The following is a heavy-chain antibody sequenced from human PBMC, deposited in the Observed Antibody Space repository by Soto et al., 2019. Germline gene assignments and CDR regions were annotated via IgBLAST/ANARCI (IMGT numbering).Heavy chain of an antibody. Sequence: GASVKVSCKASGGTFSSYAISWVRQAPGQGHEWMGGIIPIFGTANYAQKFQGRVTITADESTSTAYMELSSLRSEDTAVYYCARDYGAPRRLGREYSSSWAPTQFEPSFDYWGHGTLVTVSS. CDR1: GGTFSSYA. J-gene: IGHJ4*01. V-gene: IGHV1-69*01. CDR2: IIPIFGTA. D-gene: IGHD6-13*01. CDR3: ARDYGAPRRLGREYSSSWAPTQFEPSFDY.